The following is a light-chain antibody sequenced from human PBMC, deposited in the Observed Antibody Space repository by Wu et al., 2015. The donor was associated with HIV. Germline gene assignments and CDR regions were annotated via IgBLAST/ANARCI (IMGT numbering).Light chain of an antibody. CDR1: QSIGSTD. Sequence: EIVLTQSPGTLSLSPGDSATLSCRASQSIGSTDLAWYQQRPGQAPRLLIYDASTRATGILDRFSGRGSGRDFTLIISRLQPEDFAVYYCHQYGSSTRTFGQGTKVEI. J-gene: IGKJ1*01. CDR3: HQYGSSTRT. CDR2: DAS. V-gene: IGKV3-20*01.